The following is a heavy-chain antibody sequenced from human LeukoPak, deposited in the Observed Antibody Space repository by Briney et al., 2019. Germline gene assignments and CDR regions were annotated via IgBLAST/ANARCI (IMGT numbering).Heavy chain of an antibody. J-gene: IGHJ4*02. V-gene: IGHV1-3*01. CDR2: INAGNGNT. CDR3: ARDWHDSSGLLPFDY. Sequence: ASVKVSCKASGYTFTSYAMHWVRQAPGQRLEWMGWINAGNGNTKYSQKFQGRVTITRDTSASTAYMELSSLRSEDTAVYYRARDWHDSSGLLPFDYWGQGTLVTVSS. D-gene: IGHD3-22*01. CDR1: GYTFTSYA.